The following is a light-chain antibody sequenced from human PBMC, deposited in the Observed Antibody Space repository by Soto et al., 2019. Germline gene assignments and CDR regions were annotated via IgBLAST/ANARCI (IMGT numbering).Light chain of an antibody. J-gene: IGLJ7*01. V-gene: IGLV2-11*01. CDR2: DVS. CDR1: SSDVGGYKY. Sequence: QSALTQPRLVSGSPGQSVTISCTGTSSDVGGYKYVSWYQQHPGKAPKFIIYDVSERPSGVPDRFSGSKSGNTASLTISGLEAEDEADYYCCSYAGSYSWVFGGGTQLTVL. CDR3: CSYAGSYSWV.